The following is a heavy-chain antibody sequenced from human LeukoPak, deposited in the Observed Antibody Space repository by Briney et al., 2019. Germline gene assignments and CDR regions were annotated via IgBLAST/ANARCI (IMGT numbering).Heavy chain of an antibody. J-gene: IGHJ4*02. CDR2: IWYDGSSK. D-gene: IGHD2-8*01. Sequence: GRSLRLACAASGFTFSSYGMHWVRQVPGKGLEWVAFIWYDGSSKFYTDSVKGRFSISRDNSKNTLYLEMNSLRAEDTAVYYCARDPSYGYCTNGVCYHFDYWGQGTLVTVSS. CDR1: GFTFSSYG. CDR3: ARDPSYGYCTNGVCYHFDY. V-gene: IGHV3-33*01.